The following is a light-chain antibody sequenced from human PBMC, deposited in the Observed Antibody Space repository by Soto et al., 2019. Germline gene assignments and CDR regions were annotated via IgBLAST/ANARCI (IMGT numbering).Light chain of an antibody. V-gene: IGKV3-20*01. CDR3: RQYGSSPSYT. CDR1: QSVSSSSY. CDR2: GAS. J-gene: IGKJ2*01. Sequence: EIVLTQSPGTLSLSPGERATLSCRASQSVSSSSYLAWYQQKPGQAPRLLIYGASSRATGIPDRFSGSGSATDFTLTISRLEPEDCAVYYCRQYGSSPSYTFGQGTKLEI.